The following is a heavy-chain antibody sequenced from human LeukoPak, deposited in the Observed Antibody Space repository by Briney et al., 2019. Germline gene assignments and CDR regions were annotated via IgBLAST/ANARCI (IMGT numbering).Heavy chain of an antibody. D-gene: IGHD3-3*01. CDR1: GYTFTSYD. J-gene: IGHJ6*03. Sequence: ASVKVSCKASGYTFTSYDINWVRQATGQGLEWMGWMNPNSGNTGYAQKFQGRVTMTRNTSISTAYIELSSLRSEDTAVYYCARGSTYYDFWSGYDHYYYYYMDVWGKGTTVTVSS. CDR3: ARGSTYYDFWSGYDHYYYYYMDV. CDR2: MNPNSGNT. V-gene: IGHV1-8*01.